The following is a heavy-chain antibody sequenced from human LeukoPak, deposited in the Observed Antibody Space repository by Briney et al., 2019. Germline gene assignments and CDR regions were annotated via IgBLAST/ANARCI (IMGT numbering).Heavy chain of an antibody. V-gene: IGHV3-53*01. J-gene: IGHJ6*02. CDR3: ARDPTIYGDYGYYYYGMDV. Sequence: GGSLRLSCAASGSTVSSNYMSWVRQAPGKGLEWVSVIYSGGSTYYADSVKGRFTISRDNSKNTLYLQMNSLRAEDTAVYYCARDPTIYGDYGYYYYGMDVWGQGTTVTVSS. CDR1: GSTVSSNY. CDR2: IYSGGST. D-gene: IGHD4-17*01.